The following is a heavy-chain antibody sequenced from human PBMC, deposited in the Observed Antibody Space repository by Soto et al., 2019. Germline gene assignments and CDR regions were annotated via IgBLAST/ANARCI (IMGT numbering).Heavy chain of an antibody. D-gene: IGHD1-26*01. Sequence: GACPTLVNPPQTLTLTCTFSGFSLSTSGVGVGWIRQPPGKALEWLALIYWDDDKRYSPSLKSRLTITKDTSKNQVVLTMTNMDPVDTATYYCAHIYQWDWFDPWGQGTLVTVSS. CDR3: AHIYQWDWFDP. CDR2: IYWDDDK. CDR1: GFSLSTSGVG. J-gene: IGHJ5*02. V-gene: IGHV2-5*02.